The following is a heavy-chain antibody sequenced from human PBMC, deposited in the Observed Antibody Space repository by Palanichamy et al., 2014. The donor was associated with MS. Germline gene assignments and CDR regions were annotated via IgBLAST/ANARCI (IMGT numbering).Heavy chain of an antibody. CDR3: GKDDGVNMIT. D-gene: IGHD3-16*01. J-gene: IGHJ5*02. Sequence: EVHLVQSGAEVKKPGESLKISCKGSGYKFPTSWIGWVRQLPGKGLEWMGIIYPDDSDTEYSPSFQGQVTMSADKSISTAYLQWSSLKASDTAMYYCGKDDGVNMITWGQGTLVTVSS. V-gene: IGHV5-51*01. CDR2: IYPDDSDT. CDR1: GYKFPTSW.